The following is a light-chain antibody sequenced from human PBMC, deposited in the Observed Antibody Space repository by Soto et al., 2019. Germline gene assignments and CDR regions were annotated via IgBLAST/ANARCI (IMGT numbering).Light chain of an antibody. CDR3: QQSNNWPKT. V-gene: IGKV3-15*01. Sequence: EIVMTQSPATLSVSPGETVTLSCRASQSVNGNLAWYQQKPGQAPRLLISDASTRAAGLPARFSGSGSGTEFTLTISSLQSEDFAVYFCQQSNNWPKTFGQGTKVDIK. CDR2: DAS. J-gene: IGKJ1*01. CDR1: QSVNGN.